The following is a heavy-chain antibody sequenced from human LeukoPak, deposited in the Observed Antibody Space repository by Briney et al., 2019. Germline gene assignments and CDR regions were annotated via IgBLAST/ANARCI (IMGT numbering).Heavy chain of an antibody. Sequence: GGSLRLSCAASRLTVSTNFMSWVRQAPGKGLEWVSVLYSSGRTEYADSVKGRFTISRDNSKNTLYLQMNSLRAEDTAVYYCARARSSYGYGDAFDIWGQGTMVTVSS. CDR1: RLTVSTNF. D-gene: IGHD5-18*01. CDR3: ARARSSYGYGDAFDI. J-gene: IGHJ3*02. CDR2: LYSSGRT. V-gene: IGHV3-66*01.